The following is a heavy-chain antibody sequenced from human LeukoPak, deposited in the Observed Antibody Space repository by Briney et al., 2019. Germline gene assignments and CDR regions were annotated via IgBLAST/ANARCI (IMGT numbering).Heavy chain of an antibody. J-gene: IGHJ3*02. D-gene: IGHD1-26*01. Sequence: PSETLSLTCAVYGGSFSGYYWSWIRQPPGKGLEWIGEINHSGSTNYNPSLKSRVTISVDTSKNQFSLKLSSVTAADTAVYYCARDPYSGSYYRAFDIWGQGTMVTVSS. CDR2: INHSGST. CDR3: ARDPYSGSYYRAFDI. CDR1: GGSFSGYY. V-gene: IGHV4-34*01.